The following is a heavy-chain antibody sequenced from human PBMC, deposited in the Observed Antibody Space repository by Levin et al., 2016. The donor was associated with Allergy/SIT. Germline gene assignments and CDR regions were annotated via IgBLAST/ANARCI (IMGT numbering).Heavy chain of an antibody. CDR3: ATAGPYGDYGWWFDP. V-gene: IGHV1-18*04. D-gene: IGHD4-17*01. Sequence: ASVKVSCKASGYTFTSYGISWVRQAPGQGLEWMGWISAYNGNTNYAQKLQGRVTMTTDTSTSTAYMELRSLRSDDTAVYYCATAGPYGDYGWWFDPWGQGTLVTVSS. J-gene: IGHJ5*02. CDR2: ISAYNGNT. CDR1: GYTFTSYG.